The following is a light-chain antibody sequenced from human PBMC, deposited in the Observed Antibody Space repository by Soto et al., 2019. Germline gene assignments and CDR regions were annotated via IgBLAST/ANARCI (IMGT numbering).Light chain of an antibody. J-gene: IGKJ1*01. CDR3: LQDYNYPWT. Sequence: AIQMTQSPSSLSASVGDRVTITCRASQGIRNDLGWYQQKPWKAPKLLIYAASSLQSGDPSRFSGSGSGTDFTLTISSLQPEDFATYYCLQDYNYPWTFGQGTKVEIK. CDR1: QGIRND. V-gene: IGKV1-6*01. CDR2: AAS.